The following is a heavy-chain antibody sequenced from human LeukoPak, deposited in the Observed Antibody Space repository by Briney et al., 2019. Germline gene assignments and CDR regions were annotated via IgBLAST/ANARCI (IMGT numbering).Heavy chain of an antibody. Sequence: SETLSLTCTVSGGSISSSSYYWGWIRQPPGKGLEWIGSIYYSGSTYYNPSLKSRVTISVDTSKNQFSLKLSSVTAADTAVYYCARPESYIGSVSYWGQRTLVTVSS. CDR1: GGSISSSSYY. D-gene: IGHD4-11*01. V-gene: IGHV4-39*01. J-gene: IGHJ4*02. CDR3: ARPESYIGSVSY. CDR2: IYYSGST.